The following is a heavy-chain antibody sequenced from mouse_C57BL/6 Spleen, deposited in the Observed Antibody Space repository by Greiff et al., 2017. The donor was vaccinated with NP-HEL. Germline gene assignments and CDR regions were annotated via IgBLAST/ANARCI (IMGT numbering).Heavy chain of an antibody. Sequence: VQLQQSGPELVKPGASVKIPCKASGYTFTDYNMDWVKQSHGKSLEWIGDINPNNGGTIYNQKFKGKATLTVDKSSSTAYMELRSLTSEDTAVYYCARSHGGAMDYWGQGTSVTVSS. CDR1: GYTFTDYN. D-gene: IGHD1-1*02. V-gene: IGHV1-18*01. CDR3: ARSHGGAMDY. J-gene: IGHJ4*01. CDR2: INPNNGGT.